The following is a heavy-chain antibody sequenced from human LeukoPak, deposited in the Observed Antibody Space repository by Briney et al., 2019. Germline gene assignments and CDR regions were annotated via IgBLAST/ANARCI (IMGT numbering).Heavy chain of an antibody. CDR2: INHSGST. V-gene: IGHV4-34*01. Sequence: SETLSLTCAVYGGSFSGYCWSWIRQPPGKGLEWIGEINHSGSTNYNPSLKSRVTISVDTSKNQFSLKLSSVTAADTAVYYCARGHADYYDSSGYFLNHQYYFDYWGQGTLVTVSS. D-gene: IGHD3-22*01. CDR1: GGSFSGYC. J-gene: IGHJ4*02. CDR3: ARGHADYYDSSGYFLNHQYYFDY.